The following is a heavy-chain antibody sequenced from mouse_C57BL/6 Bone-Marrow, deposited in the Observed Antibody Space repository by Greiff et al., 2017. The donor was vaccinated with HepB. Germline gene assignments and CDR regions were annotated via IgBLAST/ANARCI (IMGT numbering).Heavy chain of an antibody. D-gene: IGHD1-1*01. V-gene: IGHV5-4*03. Sequence: EVKLMESGGGLVKPGGSLKLSCAASGFTFSSYAMSWVRQTPEKRLEWVATISDGGSYTYYPDNVKGRFTISRDNAKNNLYLQMSHLKSEDTAMYYCARVGVLWYFDVWGTGTTVTVSS. J-gene: IGHJ1*03. CDR2: ISDGGSYT. CDR1: GFTFSSYA. CDR3: ARVGVLWYFDV.